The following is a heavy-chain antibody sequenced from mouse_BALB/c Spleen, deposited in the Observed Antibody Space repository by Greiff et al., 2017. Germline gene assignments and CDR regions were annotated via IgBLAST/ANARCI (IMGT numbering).Heavy chain of an antibody. V-gene: IGHV2-9*02. CDR2: IWAGGST. Sequence: VMLVESGPGLVAPSQSLSITCTVSGFSLTSYGVHWVRQPPGKGLEWLGVIWAGGSTNYNSALMSRLSISKDNSKSQVFLKMNSLQTDDTAMYYCARLYYGGAYWGQGTLVTVSA. CDR1: GFSLTSYG. CDR3: ARLYYGGAY. J-gene: IGHJ3*01. D-gene: IGHD2-1*01.